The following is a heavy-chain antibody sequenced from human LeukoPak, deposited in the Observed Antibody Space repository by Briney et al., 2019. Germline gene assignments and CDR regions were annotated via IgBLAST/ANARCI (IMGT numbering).Heavy chain of an antibody. CDR2: INHSGST. J-gene: IGHJ6*03. CDR1: GGSFSGYY. V-gene: IGHV4-34*01. Sequence: PSETLSLTCAVYGGSFSGYYWSWIRQPPGKGLEWIGEINHSGSTNYNPSLKSRVTISVDTSKNQFSLKLSSVTAADTAVYYCARVPRLVRGVIRDYYYMDVWGKGTTVTVSS. CDR3: ARVPRLVRGVIRDYYYMDV. D-gene: IGHD3-10*01.